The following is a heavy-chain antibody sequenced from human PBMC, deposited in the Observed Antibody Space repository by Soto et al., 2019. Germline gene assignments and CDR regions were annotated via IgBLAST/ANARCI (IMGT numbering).Heavy chain of an antibody. CDR1: GGTFSSYA. D-gene: IGHD3-22*01. J-gene: IGHJ6*02. CDR3: ASPLRRVDYYDSSGYYYYYYGMDV. Sequence: ASLKVSCKASGGTFSSYAISWVRQAPGQGLEWMGGIIPIFGTANYAQKFQGRVTITADESTSTAYMELSSLRSEDTAVYYCASPLRRVDYYDSSGYYYYYYGMDVWGQGTTVTVSS. V-gene: IGHV1-69*13. CDR2: IIPIFGTA.